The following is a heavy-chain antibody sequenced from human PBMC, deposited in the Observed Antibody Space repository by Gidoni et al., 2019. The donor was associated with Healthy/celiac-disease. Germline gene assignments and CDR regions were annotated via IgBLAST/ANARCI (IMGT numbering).Heavy chain of an antibody. D-gene: IGHD3-22*01. CDR2: IKSKTDGGTT. CDR3: TTDTQYYYDSSGYSAEYFQH. Sequence: EVQLVESGGGLVKPGGSLRLSCAASGFTFSNAWMSWVRQATGKGLEWVGRIKSKTDGGTTDYAAPVKGRFTISRDDSKNTLYLQMNSLKTEDTAVYYCTTDTQYYYDSSGYSAEYFQHWGQGTLVTVSS. J-gene: IGHJ1*01. V-gene: IGHV3-15*01. CDR1: GFTFSNAW.